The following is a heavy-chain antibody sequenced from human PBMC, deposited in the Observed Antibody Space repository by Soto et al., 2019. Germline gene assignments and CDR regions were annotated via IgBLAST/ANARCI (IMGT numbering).Heavy chain of an antibody. CDR3: ARQAGDNYYDSSGYWFDP. CDR2: IYPGDSDT. D-gene: IGHD3-22*01. V-gene: IGHV5-51*01. CDR1: GYSFAGYW. Sequence: PGESLTSCCTCSGYSFAGYWIGWVRQMPGKGLEWMGIIYPGDSDTRYSPSFQGQVTISADKSISTAYLQWSSLKASDTAMYYCARQAGDNYYDSSGYWFDPWGQGTLVTVSS. J-gene: IGHJ5*02.